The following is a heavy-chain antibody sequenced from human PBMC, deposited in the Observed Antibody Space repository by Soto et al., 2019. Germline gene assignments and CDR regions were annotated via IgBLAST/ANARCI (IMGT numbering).Heavy chain of an antibody. CDR2: IIPIFGTA. CDR3: ARDSIAVAGTARDRVYYFDY. D-gene: IGHD6-19*01. J-gene: IGHJ4*02. V-gene: IGHV1-69*01. Sequence: QVQLVQSGAEVKKPGSSVKVSCKASGGTFSSYAISWVRQAPGQGLEWMGGIIPIFGTANYAQKFQGRVTITADESTSTAYMELSSLRSEDTAVYYCARDSIAVAGTARDRVYYFDYWGQGTLVTVSS. CDR1: GGTFSSYA.